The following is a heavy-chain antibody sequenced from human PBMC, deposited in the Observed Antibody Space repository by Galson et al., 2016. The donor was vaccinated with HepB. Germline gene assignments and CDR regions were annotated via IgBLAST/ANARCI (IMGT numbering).Heavy chain of an antibody. J-gene: IGHJ4*02. D-gene: IGHD1-14*01. CDR1: GFTFSSHW. CDR3: ANHRG. CDR2: INQDGGEK. Sequence: SLRLSCAASGFTFSSHWMHWVRQAPGQGLEWVANINQDGGEKYYVDSVKGRVTISRDNAKNSLYLQMNSLRAEDTAVFYCANHRGWGQGTLVTVSS. V-gene: IGHV3-7*03.